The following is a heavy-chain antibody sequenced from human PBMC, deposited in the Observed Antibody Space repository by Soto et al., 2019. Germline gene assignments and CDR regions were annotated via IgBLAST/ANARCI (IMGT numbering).Heavy chain of an antibody. V-gene: IGHV3-7*01. J-gene: IGHJ4*02. Sequence: EVQLVDSGGGLVQPGGSLRLSCAASGFSFSTYWMTWVRQAPGKGLEWVANINQDGTERYYVDSVKGRFTISRDNAVNSLILQMNSLSAEDTAVYYCATGGGPGDYWGQGILVTVSS. CDR1: GFSFSTYW. D-gene: IGHD3-10*01. CDR3: ATGGGPGDY. CDR2: INQDGTER.